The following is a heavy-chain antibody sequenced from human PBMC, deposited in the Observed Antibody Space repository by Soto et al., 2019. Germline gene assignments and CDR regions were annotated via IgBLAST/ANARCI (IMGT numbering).Heavy chain of an antibody. J-gene: IGHJ4*02. CDR3: ARDTAMALPDA. Sequence: QVQLVQSGTEVKKPGASVKVSCKASGYTFTSYAISWVRQAPGQGLEWMGWINPYNGNTNYAQKLQGRVTMTTDTSTSTAYMELRSLISDDTAVYYCARDTAMALPDAWGQVTLVTVSS. CDR1: GYTFTSYA. V-gene: IGHV1-18*01. CDR2: INPYNGNT. D-gene: IGHD5-18*01.